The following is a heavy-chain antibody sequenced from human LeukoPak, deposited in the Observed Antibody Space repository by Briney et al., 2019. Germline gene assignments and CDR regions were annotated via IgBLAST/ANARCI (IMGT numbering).Heavy chain of an antibody. J-gene: IGHJ4*02. CDR3: ASYDSSGYYHYFDY. D-gene: IGHD3-22*01. Sequence: PGGSLRLSCAASGFSFSDHGMHWVRQAPGKGLEWVSAISGSGGSTDYADSVKGRFTISRDNSKNTLYMQMNSLRAEDTAVYYCASYDSSGYYHYFDYWGQGTLVTASS. V-gene: IGHV3-23*01. CDR2: ISGSGGST. CDR1: GFSFSDHG.